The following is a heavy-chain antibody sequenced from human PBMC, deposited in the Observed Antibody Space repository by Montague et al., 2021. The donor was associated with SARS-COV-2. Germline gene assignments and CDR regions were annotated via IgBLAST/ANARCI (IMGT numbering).Heavy chain of an antibody. Sequence: SETLSLTCTVSAGSLSSRSNYWGWIRQPPGMGLQWIGSVDSAGSTYYSPCLKSRVTIPLDTSKNQFSLKLSSVTAADTAVYYCARDEYNRYWYKYWGQGALVTVSS. CDR3: ARDEYNRYWYKY. D-gene: IGHD2-8*02. CDR2: VDSAGST. J-gene: IGHJ4*02. CDR1: AGSLSSRSNY. V-gene: IGHV4-39*07.